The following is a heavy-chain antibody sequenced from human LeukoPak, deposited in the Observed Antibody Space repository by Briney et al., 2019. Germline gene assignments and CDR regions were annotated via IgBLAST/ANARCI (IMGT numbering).Heavy chain of an antibody. D-gene: IGHD6-13*01. V-gene: IGHV4-39*01. CDR3: ARQDSSSWYELDY. Sequence: SETLSLTCTVSGGSISSSSYYWGWIRQPPGKGLEWIGSIYYSGSTYYNPSLKSRVTISVDTSKNQFSLKLSSVTAADTAVYYCARQDSSSWYELDYWGQGTLVTVSS. CDR2: IYYSGST. J-gene: IGHJ4*02. CDR1: GGSISSSSYY.